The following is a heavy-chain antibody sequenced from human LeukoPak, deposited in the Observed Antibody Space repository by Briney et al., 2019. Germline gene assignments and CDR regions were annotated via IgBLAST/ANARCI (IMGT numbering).Heavy chain of an antibody. V-gene: IGHV3-74*03. CDR2: INSDESVT. J-gene: IGHJ4*02. Sequence: GVLRLSCAASGFTFSSSWMQWVRQAPGQGLVWVSRINSDESVTTYTNSVKGRFIISRDNAKNTLYLQMNSLRAEDTAMYYCVRSRFTTSSFDYWGQGTLVTVSS. CDR1: GFTFSSSW. D-gene: IGHD2-2*01. CDR3: VRSRFTTSSFDY.